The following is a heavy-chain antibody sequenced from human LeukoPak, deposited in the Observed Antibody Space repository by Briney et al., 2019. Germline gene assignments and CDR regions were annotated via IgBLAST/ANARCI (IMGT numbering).Heavy chain of an antibody. CDR2: ISYDGSNK. D-gene: IGHD5-12*01. J-gene: IGHJ4*02. CDR3: ARVRIGGYAYYFDY. V-gene: IGHV3-30*04. CDR1: GFTFSSYA. Sequence: GRSLRLSCAASGFTFSSYAMHWVRQAPGKGLEWVAVISYDGSNKYYADSVKGRFTISRDNSKNTLYLQMNSLRAEDTAVYYCARVRIGGYAYYFDYWGQGTLVTVSS.